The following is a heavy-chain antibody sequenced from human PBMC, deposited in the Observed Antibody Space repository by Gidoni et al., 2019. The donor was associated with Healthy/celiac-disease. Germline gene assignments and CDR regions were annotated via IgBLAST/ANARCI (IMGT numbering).Heavy chain of an antibody. D-gene: IGHD5-12*01. CDR2: IYYSGST. V-gene: IGHV4-39*01. CDR1: GGSIRSSRYY. J-gene: IGHJ4*02. Sequence: QLPLPASGPGLVKPSETLSLTCTVSGGSIRSSRYYWGWIRQPPGKGLEWIGSIYYSGSTYYNPSLKSRVTISVDTAKNQFSRKLSSVTAADTAGYYGAREGGQISADGYKSFDYWGQGTLVTVSS. CDR3: AREGGQISADGYKSFDY.